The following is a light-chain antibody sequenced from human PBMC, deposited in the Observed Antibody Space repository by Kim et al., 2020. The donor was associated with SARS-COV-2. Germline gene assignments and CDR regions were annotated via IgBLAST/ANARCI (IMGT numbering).Light chain of an antibody. CDR3: QQLNTYPPP. Sequence: DIQLTQSPSFLSASVGDRVTITCRASQDISSYLAWYQQRPGKAPKLLIFAASTLQSGVPSRFSGSGSGTEFTLTISSLQPEDFATYYCQQLNTYPPPFGQGTRLEIK. J-gene: IGKJ5*01. CDR1: QDISSY. V-gene: IGKV1-9*01. CDR2: AAS.